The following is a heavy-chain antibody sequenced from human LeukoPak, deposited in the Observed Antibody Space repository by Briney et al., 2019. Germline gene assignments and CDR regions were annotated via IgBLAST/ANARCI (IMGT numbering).Heavy chain of an antibody. V-gene: IGHV4-59*12. CDR3: ARGRGYCSGGSCSISSYYYYYMDV. D-gene: IGHD2-15*01. Sequence: PSETLSLTCTVSGGSISSYYWSWIRQPPGKGLEWIGYIYYSGSTNYNPSLKSRVTISVDTSKNQFSLKLSSVTAADTAVYYCARGRGYCSGGSCSISSYYYYYMDVWGKGTTVTVSS. J-gene: IGHJ6*03. CDR2: IYYSGST. CDR1: GGSISSYY.